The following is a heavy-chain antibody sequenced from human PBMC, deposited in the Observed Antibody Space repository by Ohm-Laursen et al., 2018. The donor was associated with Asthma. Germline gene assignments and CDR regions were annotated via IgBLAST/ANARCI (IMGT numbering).Heavy chain of an antibody. CDR3: ARSNGRDCFDV. Sequence: SLRLSCAASGYTFSRYSIHWVRQFPGKGLEWVASISTASSFIYYADSVRGRFTTSRDNARNSVYLQMNSLRAEDTAVYYCARSNGRDCFDVWGQGTMVTVSS. CDR1: GYTFSRYS. CDR2: ISTASSFI. D-gene: IGHD2-21*01. J-gene: IGHJ3*01. V-gene: IGHV3-21*01.